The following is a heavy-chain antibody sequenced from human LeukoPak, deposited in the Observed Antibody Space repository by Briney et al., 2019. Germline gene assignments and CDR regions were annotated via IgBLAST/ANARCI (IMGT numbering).Heavy chain of an antibody. D-gene: IGHD4-17*01. CDR1: GGSISESSYY. Sequence: SETLSLTCTVSGGSISESSYYWGWIRQPPGKGQEWIGGIYYSGSTYYNPSLKSRVTISVDTSKNQFSLKLSSVTAADTAVYYCARVPVDYGDPFGMDVWGQGTTITVSS. J-gene: IGHJ6*02. CDR3: ARVPVDYGDPFGMDV. CDR2: IYYSGST. V-gene: IGHV4-39*07.